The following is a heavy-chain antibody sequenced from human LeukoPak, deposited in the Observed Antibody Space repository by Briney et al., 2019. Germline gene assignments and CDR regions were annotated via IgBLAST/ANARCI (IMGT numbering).Heavy chain of an antibody. Sequence: SETLSLTCTVSGDSISSGNYWGWIRQPPGKGLEWIGSIFHTGSTYFNLSLKSRVTISVDTSKNQFSLKLSSVTAADTAVYYCARDSTYYYGSGSSRGYFDYWGQGTLVTVSS. CDR3: ARDSTYYYGSGSSRGYFDY. D-gene: IGHD3-10*01. V-gene: IGHV4-38-2*02. CDR2: IFHTGST. J-gene: IGHJ4*02. CDR1: GDSISSGNY.